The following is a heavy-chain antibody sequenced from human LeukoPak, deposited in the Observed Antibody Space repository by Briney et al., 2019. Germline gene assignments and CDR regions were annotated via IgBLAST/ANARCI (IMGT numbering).Heavy chain of an antibody. CDR3: ARDLRECSGGSCYIFDY. J-gene: IGHJ4*02. D-gene: IGHD2-15*01. CDR1: GFTFSNYG. CDR2: ISHDGSDK. Sequence: PGRSLRLSCADSGFTFSNYGMHWVRQAPGKGLEWVAAISHDGSDKHYGDSVRGRFTISRDNSKNTLYLQMNSLRAEDTAVYYCARDLRECSGGSCYIFDYWGQGTLVTVSS. V-gene: IGHV3-30*03.